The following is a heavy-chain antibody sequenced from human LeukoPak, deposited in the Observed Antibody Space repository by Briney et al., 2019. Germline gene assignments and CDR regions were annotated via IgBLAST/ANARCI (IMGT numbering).Heavy chain of an antibody. CDR1: GFTFSSYG. V-gene: IGHV3-30*02. J-gene: IGHJ6*03. Sequence: PGGSLRLSCVASGFTFSSYGMHWVRQAPGKGLEWVAFIRYDGSNKYYADSVKGRFTISRDNSKNTLYLQMNSLRAEDTAVYYCARQDIVVVPASLGSDYYYMDVWGKGTTVTVSS. CDR3: ARQDIVVVPASLGSDYYYMDV. CDR2: IRYDGSNK. D-gene: IGHD2-2*01.